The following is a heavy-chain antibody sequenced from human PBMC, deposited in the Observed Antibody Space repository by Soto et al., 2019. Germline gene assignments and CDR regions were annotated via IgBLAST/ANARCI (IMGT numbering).Heavy chain of an antibody. D-gene: IGHD3-16*01. J-gene: IGHJ6*02. CDR2: INPNSGGT. V-gene: IGHV1-2*04. CDR3: ARGRGWGSMIVAMHV. CDR1: GYTFTGYY. Sequence: ASVKVSCKASGYTFTGYYMHWVRQAPGQGLEWMGWINPNSGGTNYAQKFQGWVTMTRDTSISTAYMELSRLRSDDTAVYYCARGRGWGSMIVAMHVCGQGTTVTVYS.